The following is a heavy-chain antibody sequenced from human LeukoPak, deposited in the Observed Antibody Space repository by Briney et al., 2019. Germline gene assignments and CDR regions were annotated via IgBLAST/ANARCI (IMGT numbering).Heavy chain of an antibody. D-gene: IGHD5-18*01. V-gene: IGHV1-8*01. CDR2: MNPSSGDT. CDR1: GYTFTSYD. CDR3: ATPTMRGPSYGYVRLLN. J-gene: IGHJ4*02. Sequence: GASVKVSCKASGYTFTSYDINWVRQATGQGPEWMEWMNPSSGDTGYAQKFQGRVTFTRDTSTNTAYMELSSLTSEDTAVYYCATPTMRGPSYGYVRLLNWGQGSLGTVSS.